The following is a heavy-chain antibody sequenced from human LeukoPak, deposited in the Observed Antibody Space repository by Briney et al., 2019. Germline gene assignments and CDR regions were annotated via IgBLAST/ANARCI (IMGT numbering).Heavy chain of an antibody. CDR1: GFTFSSYS. CDR2: ISSSSSTI. Sequence: GGSLRLSCAASGFTFSSYSMNWVRQAPGKGLEWVSYISSSSSTIYYADSVKGRFTISRDNAKNSLYLQMNSLRAEDTAVYYCARTSWIVVVVAAVDYWGQGTLVTVSS. CDR3: ARTSWIVVVVAAVDY. D-gene: IGHD2-15*01. V-gene: IGHV3-48*01. J-gene: IGHJ4*02.